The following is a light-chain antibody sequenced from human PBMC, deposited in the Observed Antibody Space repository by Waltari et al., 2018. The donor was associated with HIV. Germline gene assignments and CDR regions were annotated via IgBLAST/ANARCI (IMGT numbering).Light chain of an antibody. CDR2: GAS. J-gene: IGKJ5*01. CDR1: QSVSSTY. Sequence: EIVLTQSPGTLSLSPGVRATLSCRASQSVSSTYLAWYQQKPGQSPRLLIYGASSRATGIPDRFSGSGSGTDFTLAISRVEPEDFAAYYCQQYGNSLITFGQGTRLAIK. V-gene: IGKV3-20*01. CDR3: QQYGNSLIT.